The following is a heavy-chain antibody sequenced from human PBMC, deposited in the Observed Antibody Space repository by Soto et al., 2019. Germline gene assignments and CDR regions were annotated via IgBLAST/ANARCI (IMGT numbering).Heavy chain of an antibody. CDR1: GGSISSGGYY. Sequence: PSETLSLTCTVSGGSISSGGYYWSWIRQHPGKGLEWIGYIYYSGSTYYNPSLKSRVTVSVDTSKNQFSLKLSSVTAADTAVYYCARDRTDGGNSMVDPWGQGTLVTVSS. D-gene: IGHD2-21*02. V-gene: IGHV4-31*03. J-gene: IGHJ5*02. CDR3: ARDRTDGGNSMVDP. CDR2: IYYSGST.